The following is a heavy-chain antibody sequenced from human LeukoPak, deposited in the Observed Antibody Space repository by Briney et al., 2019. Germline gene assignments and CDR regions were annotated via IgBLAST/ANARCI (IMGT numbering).Heavy chain of an antibody. V-gene: IGHV3-33*06. CDR2: IWYDGSNK. CDR3: AKARSSTTVVDY. D-gene: IGHD6-13*01. Sequence: GGSLRLSCAASGFTFSSYGMHWVRQAPGKGLEWVAVIWYDGSNKYYADSVKGRFTISRDNSKNTLYLQMNSLRAEDTAVYYCAKARSSTTVVDYWGQGTLVTVSS. CDR1: GFTFSSYG. J-gene: IGHJ4*02.